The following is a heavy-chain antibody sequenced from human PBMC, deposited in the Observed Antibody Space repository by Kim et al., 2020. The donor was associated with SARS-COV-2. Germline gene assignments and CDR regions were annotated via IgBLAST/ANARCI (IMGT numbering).Heavy chain of an antibody. CDR1: GGSFSGYY. V-gene: IGHV4-34*01. CDR3: ARMVESDIVVVGRSSNDLRGRNWFDP. Sequence: SETLSLTCAVYGGSFSGYYWSWIRQPPGKGLEWIGEINHSGSTNYNPSLKSRVTISVDTSKNQFSLKLSSVTAADTAVYYCARMVESDIVVVGRSSNDLRGRNWFDPWGQGTLVTVSS. D-gene: IGHD2-2*01. J-gene: IGHJ5*02. CDR2: INHSGST.